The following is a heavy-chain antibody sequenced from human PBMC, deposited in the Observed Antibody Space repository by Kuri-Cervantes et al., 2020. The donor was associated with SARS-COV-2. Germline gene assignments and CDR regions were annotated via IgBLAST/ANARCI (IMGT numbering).Heavy chain of an antibody. CDR1: GDTLSTYS. Sequence: ASVKVSCKASGDTLSTYSITWVRQAPGQGLEWMGWINPNSGGTNYAQKFQGRVTMTRDTSISTAYMELSRLRSDDTAVYYCARDQDIVVVVAATPGRGAFDIWGQGTMVTVSS. D-gene: IGHD2-15*01. V-gene: IGHV1-2*02. CDR3: ARDQDIVVVVAATPGRGAFDI. J-gene: IGHJ3*02. CDR2: INPNSGGT.